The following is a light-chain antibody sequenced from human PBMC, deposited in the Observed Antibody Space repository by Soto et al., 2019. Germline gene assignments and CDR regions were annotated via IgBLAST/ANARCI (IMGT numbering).Light chain of an antibody. CDR3: MQARQTHPT. Sequence: DIVMTQSPLSLPVTPGEPASISCRSSQSLLHNNGYNYLDWYLQKPGQSPQLLIYLGSNRASGVPDRFSGSGSGTAFSLKISRVEAEDVGVYYCMQARQTHPTFGQGTRLEIK. CDR1: QSLLHNNGYNY. V-gene: IGKV2-28*01. CDR2: LGS. J-gene: IGKJ5*01.